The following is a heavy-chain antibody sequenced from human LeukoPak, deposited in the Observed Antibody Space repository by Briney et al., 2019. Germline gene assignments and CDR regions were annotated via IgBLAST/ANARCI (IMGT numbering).Heavy chain of an antibody. CDR2: INPNSGGT. CDR3: ARDGGRVGSSSPNWFDP. D-gene: IGHD2-2*01. Sequence: ASVKVSCKASGYTFTAYYMHWVRQAPGQGLEWMGWINPNSGGTNYAQKFQGRVTMTRDTSISTAYMELSRLRSDDTAVYYCARDGGRVGSSSPNWFDPWGQGTLVTVSS. V-gene: IGHV1-2*02. J-gene: IGHJ5*02. CDR1: GYTFTAYY.